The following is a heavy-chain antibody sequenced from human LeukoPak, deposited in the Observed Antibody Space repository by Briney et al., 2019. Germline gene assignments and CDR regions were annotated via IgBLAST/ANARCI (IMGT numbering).Heavy chain of an antibody. CDR2: ISGSGGST. D-gene: IGHD2-2*01. CDR3: AKGVVPAATYYYYYMDV. CDR1: GFTFSSYA. V-gene: IGHV3-23*01. J-gene: IGHJ6*03. Sequence: GSLRLSCAASGFTFSSYAMSWVRQAPGKGLEWVSAISGSGGSTYYADSVKGRFTISRDNSKNTLYLQMNSLRAEDTAVYYCAKGVVPAATYYYYYMDVWGKGTTVTVSS.